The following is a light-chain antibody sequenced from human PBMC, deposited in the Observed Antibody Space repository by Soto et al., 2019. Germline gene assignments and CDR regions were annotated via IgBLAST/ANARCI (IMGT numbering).Light chain of an antibody. Sequence: SPGTLSLSPGGRATLSCRASQSVTSSYLAWYQQKPGQAPRLLMYGASRRATEIPDRFSGSGSGTDFTLTISRLEPEDFALYYCQLYSSSSYTFGQGTRLEIK. J-gene: IGKJ5*01. CDR3: QLYSSSSYT. V-gene: IGKV3-20*01. CDR1: QSVTSSY. CDR2: GAS.